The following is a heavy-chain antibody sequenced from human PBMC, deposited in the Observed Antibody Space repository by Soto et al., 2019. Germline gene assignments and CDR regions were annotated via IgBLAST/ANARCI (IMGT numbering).Heavy chain of an antibody. CDR2: IYSGSTT. CDR3: ARGYWVEGYGAGTYFDY. J-gene: IGHJ4*02. D-gene: IGHD2-15*01. CDR1: GLSVTSNY. Sequence: EVLLVQSGGGLVQPGGSLRLSCAPSGLSVTSNYMAWVRQAPGKGLEWVSVIYSGSTTHHADSVKGRFTISRDSSSNTPYLQMSSLRVEDTALYYCARGYWVEGYGAGTYFDYWGQGTRVTVSS. V-gene: IGHV3-66*01.